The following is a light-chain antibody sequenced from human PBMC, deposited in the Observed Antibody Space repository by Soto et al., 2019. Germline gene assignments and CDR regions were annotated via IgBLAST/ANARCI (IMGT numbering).Light chain of an antibody. Sequence: DIQMTQSPSSLSASVGDRVTITCRASQSISSYLNWYQHKSGKAPKLLIYAASSLQSGVPSRFSGSGSGTDFTLTISSLHPEDFATYYCQQSYSITWTFGQGTKVEIK. CDR3: QQSYSITWT. CDR1: QSISSY. V-gene: IGKV1-39*01. J-gene: IGKJ1*01. CDR2: AAS.